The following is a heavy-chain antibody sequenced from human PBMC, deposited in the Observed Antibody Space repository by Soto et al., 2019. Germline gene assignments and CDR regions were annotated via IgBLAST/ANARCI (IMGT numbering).Heavy chain of an antibody. CDR2: ISHDGTNR. CDR1: GFAFNIYA. V-gene: IGHV3-30-3*01. D-gene: IGHD6-19*01. CDR3: ARATVAGTGSYYYGMDV. Sequence: PGGSLRLSCAASGFAFNIYAIHWVRQAPGKGLEWVAVISHDGTNRYYTDSVRGRFTISRDNSKNTVYLEMDSLRADDTAVYYCARATVAGTGSYYYGMDVWGQGTTVTVSS. J-gene: IGHJ6*02.